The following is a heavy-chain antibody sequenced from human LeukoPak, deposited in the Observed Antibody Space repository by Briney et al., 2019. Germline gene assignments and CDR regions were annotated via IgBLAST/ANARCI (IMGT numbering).Heavy chain of an antibody. CDR1: GFTFSSYS. J-gene: IGHJ4*02. V-gene: IGHV3-7*04. CDR2: IKDDGTQK. CDR3: AKDRGWLQYDY. Sequence: GGSLRLSCAASGFTFSSYSMNWVRQAPGEGLEWLATIKDDGTQKEYAASVKDRITISRDNVKNSLSLQMDSLRVEDTAVYYCAKDRGWLQYDYWGQGTLVTVSS. D-gene: IGHD4-11*01.